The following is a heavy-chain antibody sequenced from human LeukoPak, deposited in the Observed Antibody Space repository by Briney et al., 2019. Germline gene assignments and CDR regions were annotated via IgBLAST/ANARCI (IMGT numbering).Heavy chain of an antibody. D-gene: IGHD6-19*01. CDR3: AKIQEAAGELTGYSSV. CDR2: IGDSGDNT. Sequence: GGSLRLSCAASGFSFNYYAMMWVRQAPGKGLEWVSAIGDSGDNTYYADSAKGRFTISRDNSRNTLYLQMNSLRAEDTAVYYCAKIQEAAGELTGYSSVWGQGTLVTVSS. J-gene: IGHJ4*02. V-gene: IGHV3-23*01. CDR1: GFSFNYYA.